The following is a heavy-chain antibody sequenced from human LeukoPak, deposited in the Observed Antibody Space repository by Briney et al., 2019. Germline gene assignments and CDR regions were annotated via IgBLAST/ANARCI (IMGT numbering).Heavy chain of an antibody. D-gene: IGHD3-10*01. CDR2: INPNSGGT. CDR3: ARDHLPPGGSGSYYIPVY. V-gene: IGHV1-2*02. Sequence: PVASVKVSCKASGYTFTGYYMHWVRQAPGQGLEWMGWINPNSGGTNYAQKFQGRVTMTRDTSISTAYMELSRLRSDDTAVYYCARDHLPPGGSGSYYIPVYWGQGTLVTVSS. CDR1: GYTFTGYY. J-gene: IGHJ4*02.